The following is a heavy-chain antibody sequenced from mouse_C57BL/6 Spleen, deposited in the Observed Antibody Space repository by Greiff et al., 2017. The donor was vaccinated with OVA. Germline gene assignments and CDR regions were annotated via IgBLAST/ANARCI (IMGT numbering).Heavy chain of an antibody. CDR3: ARGLYYDYDWYFDV. Sequence: EVKLVESEGGLVQPGSSMKLSCTASGFTFSDYYMAWVRQVPEKGLEWVANINYDGSSTYYLDSLKSRFIISRDNAKNILYLQMSSLKSEDTATYYCARGLYYDYDWYFDVWGTGTTVTVSS. J-gene: IGHJ1*03. V-gene: IGHV5-16*01. CDR1: GFTFSDYY. CDR2: INYDGSST. D-gene: IGHD2-4*01.